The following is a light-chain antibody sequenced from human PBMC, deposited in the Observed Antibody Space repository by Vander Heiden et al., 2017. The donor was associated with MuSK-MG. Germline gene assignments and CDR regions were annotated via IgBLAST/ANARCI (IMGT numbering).Light chain of an antibody. CDR3: QAWDSSTVV. J-gene: IGLJ2*01. CDR1: KLGDKY. CDR2: QDS. Sequence: YELTHPPSVSVSPGQTASITCSGDKLGDKYACWYQQKPGQSPVLVIYQDSKRPSGIPERFSGSNSGNTATLTISGTQAMDEADYYCQAWDSSTVVFGGGTKLTVL. V-gene: IGLV3-1*01.